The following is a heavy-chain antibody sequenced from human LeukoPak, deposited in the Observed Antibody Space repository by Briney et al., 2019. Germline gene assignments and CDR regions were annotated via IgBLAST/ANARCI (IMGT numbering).Heavy chain of an antibody. CDR3: ARDGPNYLDSSGYYPEYFQH. D-gene: IGHD3-22*01. CDR1: GFTFSDYY. V-gene: IGHV3-11*01. CDR2: ISSSGSTI. Sequence: GGSPRLSCAASGFTFSDYYMSWIRQAPGKGLEWASYISSSGSTIYYADSVKGRFTISRDNAKNSLYLQMNSLRAEDTAVYYCARDGPNYLDSSGYYPEYFQHWGQGTLVTVSS. J-gene: IGHJ1*01.